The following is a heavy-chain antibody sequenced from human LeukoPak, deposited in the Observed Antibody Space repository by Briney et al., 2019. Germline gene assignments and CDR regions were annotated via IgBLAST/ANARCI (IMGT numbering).Heavy chain of an antibody. CDR2: INHSGST. Sequence: SETLSLTCAVYGGSFSGYYWSWIRQPPGKGLEWIGEINHSGSTNYNPSLKSRVTISVDTSKNQFSLKLSSVTAADTAVYYCAIISWAAAGKGFDYWGQGTLVTVSS. CDR3: AIISWAAAGKGFDY. CDR1: GGSFSGYY. V-gene: IGHV4-34*01. J-gene: IGHJ4*02. D-gene: IGHD6-13*01.